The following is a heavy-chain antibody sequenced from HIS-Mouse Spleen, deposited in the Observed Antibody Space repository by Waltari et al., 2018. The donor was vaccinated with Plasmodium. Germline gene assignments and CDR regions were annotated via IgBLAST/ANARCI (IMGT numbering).Heavy chain of an antibody. CDR3: ARGMKSSSSAFDI. CDR2: IYSGGST. J-gene: IGHJ3*02. D-gene: IGHD6-6*01. CDR1: VFSVSSIY. Sequence: EVQLVESGGGLIQPGGSLRLSCAAPVFSVSSIYMSWIRQAPWRGLECVSVIYSGGSTYYADSVKGRFTISRDNSKNTLYLQMNSLRAEDTAVYYCARGMKSSSSAFDIWGQGTMVTVSS. V-gene: IGHV3-53*01.